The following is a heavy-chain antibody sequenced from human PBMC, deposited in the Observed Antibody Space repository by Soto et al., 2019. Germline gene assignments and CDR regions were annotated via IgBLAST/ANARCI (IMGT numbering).Heavy chain of an antibody. D-gene: IGHD3-9*01. CDR2: INAGNGNT. Sequence: ASVKVSCKASGYTFTSYAMHWVRQAPGQRLEWMGRINAGNGNTKYSQKFQGRVTITRDTSASTAYMELSSLRSEDTAVYYCARDHILTGYSPYNWFDPWGQGTLVTVSS. V-gene: IGHV1-3*01. CDR1: GYTFTSYA. CDR3: ARDHILTGYSPYNWFDP. J-gene: IGHJ5*02.